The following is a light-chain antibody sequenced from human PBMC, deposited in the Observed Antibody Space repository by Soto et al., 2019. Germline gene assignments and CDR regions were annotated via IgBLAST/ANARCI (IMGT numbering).Light chain of an antibody. J-gene: IGKJ3*01. CDR1: QTLSLNS. V-gene: IGKV3-20*01. CDR2: AAS. Sequence: EIVLTHSPDSLFLSPGERATLFCRASQTLSLNSLAWYQQKPGQAPRLLIYAASTRDTGIPDRFNGSGSGTDFALTINRLEPEDFAVYYCQQYDGAPLTFGPGTKVDVK. CDR3: QQYDGAPLT.